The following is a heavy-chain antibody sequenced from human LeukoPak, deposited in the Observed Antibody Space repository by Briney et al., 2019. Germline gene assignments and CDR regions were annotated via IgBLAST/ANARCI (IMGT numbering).Heavy chain of an antibody. D-gene: IGHD5-18*01. CDR1: GFTFSSYG. J-gene: IGHJ6*02. V-gene: IGHV3-30*02. Sequence: PGGSLRLSCAASGFTFSSYGMHWVRQAPGKGLEWVAVIWYDGSNKYYADSVKGRFTISRDNSKNTLYLQVNSLTAEDTAVYYCAKDARGYSYYYYGMDVWGQGTTVTVSS. CDR2: IWYDGSNK. CDR3: AKDARGYSYYYYGMDV.